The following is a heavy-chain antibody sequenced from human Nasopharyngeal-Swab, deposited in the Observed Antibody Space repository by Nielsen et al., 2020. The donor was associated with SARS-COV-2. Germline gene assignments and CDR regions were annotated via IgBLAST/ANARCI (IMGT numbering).Heavy chain of an antibody. CDR1: GFTFGDYA. J-gene: IGHJ4*02. V-gene: IGHV3-49*04. CDR3: TREYDDSWYAEIFDY. Sequence: GGPLRLSCTASGFTFGDYAMSWVRQAPGKGLEWVGFIRSKANGGTTEYAASVKGRFTISRDDSKSIAYLQLNSLKTEDTAVYYCTREYDDSWYAEIFDYWGQGTLVTVSS. CDR2: IRSKANGGTT. D-gene: IGHD6-13*01.